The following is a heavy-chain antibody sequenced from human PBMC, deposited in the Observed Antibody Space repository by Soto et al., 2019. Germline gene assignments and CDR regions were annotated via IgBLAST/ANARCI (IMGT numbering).Heavy chain of an antibody. D-gene: IGHD3-10*01. J-gene: IGHJ3*02. CDR3: ARDYYGSGTVKAFDI. V-gene: IGHV3-53*01. CDR1: GFTVTKNY. CDR2: IYSGGST. Sequence: VQLVESGGGLIQPGGSLRLSCAASGFTVTKNYMNWVRQAPGKGLEWVSVIYSGGSTNYADSVKGRFTISRDNSKNTVYLQMNSLRVEDTAVYYCARDYYGSGTVKAFDIWGQGTMVTVSS.